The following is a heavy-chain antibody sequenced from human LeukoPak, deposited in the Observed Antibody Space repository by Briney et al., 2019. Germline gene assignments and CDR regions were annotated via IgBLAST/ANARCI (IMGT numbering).Heavy chain of an antibody. CDR2: IHPNSGDT. J-gene: IGHJ2*01. V-gene: IGHV1-2*02. Sequence: GASVKVSCKASGYTFTDYYMHWVRQAPGQGLEWMGWIHPNSGDTKSAQRFQGRVTMTRDTSISTAYMELSSLRSDDTAVYYCARGKGMTSATANFVDLWGRGTLVTVSS. CDR3: ARGKGMTSATANFVDL. D-gene: IGHD1-20*01. CDR1: GYTFTDYY.